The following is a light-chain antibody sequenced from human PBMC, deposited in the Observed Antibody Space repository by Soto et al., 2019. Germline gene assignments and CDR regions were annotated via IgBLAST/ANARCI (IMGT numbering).Light chain of an antibody. V-gene: IGLV1-44*01. CDR2: SNN. Sequence: QSVLTQPPSASGTPVQRVTISCSGSSSNIGSNTVNWYQQLPGTAPKLLIYSNNQRPSGVPDRFSGSKSGTSASLAIRGLQSEDEADSYCASWDDSLNGWVFGGGTKLHVL. CDR3: ASWDDSLNGWV. CDR1: SSNIGSNT. J-gene: IGLJ3*02.